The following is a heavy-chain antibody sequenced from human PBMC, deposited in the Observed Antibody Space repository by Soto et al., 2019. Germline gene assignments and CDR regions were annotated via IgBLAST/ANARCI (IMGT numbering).Heavy chain of an antibody. Sequence: GGSLRLSCAASGFTFSSHAMNWVRQAPGKGLEWVSFISSTSSTKNYADSVKGRFTISRDNAKNSLYLQMSSLRDEDTAVYYCARRITMVRGPYYYYGLDVWGQGTTVTGSS. CDR1: GFTFSSHA. D-gene: IGHD3-10*01. V-gene: IGHV3-48*02. CDR3: ARRITMVRGPYYYYGLDV. J-gene: IGHJ6*02. CDR2: ISSTSSTK.